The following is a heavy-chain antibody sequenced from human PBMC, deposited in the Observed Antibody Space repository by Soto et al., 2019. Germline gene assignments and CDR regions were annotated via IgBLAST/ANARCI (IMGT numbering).Heavy chain of an antibody. D-gene: IGHD4-17*01. Sequence: SETLSLTCTVSGGSISDYFWTWIRQPPGKGLGWIGYIYYSGRTNYNPSLKSRVTISVDTSKNQFSLKLTSVTAADTAVYYCARVGGDDFGDSGGFDYWGRGTLVTVSS. CDR2: IYYSGRT. CDR3: ARVGGDDFGDSGGFDY. CDR1: GGSISDYF. V-gene: IGHV4-59*01. J-gene: IGHJ4*02.